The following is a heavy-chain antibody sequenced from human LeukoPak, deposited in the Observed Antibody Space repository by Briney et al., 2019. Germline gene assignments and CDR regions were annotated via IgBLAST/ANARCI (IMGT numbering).Heavy chain of an antibody. J-gene: IGHJ4*02. V-gene: IGHV4-59*08. CDR3: ARLTSSGWFVGD. CDR1: GGSIRSYY. CDR2: IYYSGST. D-gene: IGHD6-13*01. Sequence: SETLSLTCTVSGGSIRSYYWSWIRQPPGKGLEWIGYIYYSGSTNYNPSLKSRVTISVDTSKNQFSLKLSSVTAADTAVYYCARLTSSGWFVGDWGQGTLVTVSS.